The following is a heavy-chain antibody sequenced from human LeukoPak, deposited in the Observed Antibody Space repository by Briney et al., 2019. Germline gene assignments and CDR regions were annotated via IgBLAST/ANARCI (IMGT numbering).Heavy chain of an antibody. J-gene: IGHJ4*02. Sequence: GGSLRLSCAASGFNFSDYYMDWVRQAPGKGLEWVGRARDKAKSYTIEYAASVKGRFTISRDDSKNSLNLQMNSLKTEDTAVYYCTRVTSGEGYYFDYWGQGALVTVSS. CDR1: GFNFSDYY. CDR3: TRVTSGEGYYFDY. V-gene: IGHV3-72*01. D-gene: IGHD3-16*01. CDR2: ARDKAKSYTI.